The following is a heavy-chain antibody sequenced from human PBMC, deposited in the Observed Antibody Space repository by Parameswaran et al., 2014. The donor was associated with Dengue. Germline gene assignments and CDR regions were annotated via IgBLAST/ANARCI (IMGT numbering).Heavy chain of an antibody. J-gene: IGHJ6*02. CDR3: AREKVLTAYYYNGMDV. D-gene: IGHD1-14*01. CDR2: ISGYNGNT. V-gene: IGHV1-18*01. Sequence: SWVRQAPGQGLEWMGWISGYNGNTNYAQKVQGRVTMTTDTSTSTAYMELRNLRSDDTAVYYCAREKVLTAYYYNGMDVWGQGTTVTVSS.